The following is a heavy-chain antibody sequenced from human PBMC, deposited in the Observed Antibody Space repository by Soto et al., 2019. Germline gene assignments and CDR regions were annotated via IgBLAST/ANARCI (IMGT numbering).Heavy chain of an antibody. V-gene: IGHV4-59*01. J-gene: IGHJ6*02. D-gene: IGHD6-19*01. CDR2: IYYSGST. CDR3: AISSGWYHYYGMDV. Sequence: PSETLSLTCTVSGGSISSYYWSWIRQPPGKGLEWIGYIYYSGSTNYNPSLKSRVTISVDTSKNQFSLKLSSVTAADTAVYYCAISSGWYHYYGMDVWGQGTTVTVSS. CDR1: GGSISSYY.